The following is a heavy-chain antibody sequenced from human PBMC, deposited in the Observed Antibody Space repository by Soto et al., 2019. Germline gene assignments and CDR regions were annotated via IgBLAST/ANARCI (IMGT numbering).Heavy chain of an antibody. D-gene: IGHD4-17*01. V-gene: IGHV3-30*18. CDR2: ISYDGSNK. CDR3: AKGHDYGDYVAYWYFDL. J-gene: IGHJ2*01. CDR1: GFTFSSYG. Sequence: GGSLRLSCAASGFTFSSYGMHWVRQAPGKGLEWVAVISYDGSNKYYADSVKGRFTISRDNSKNTLYLQMNSLRAEDTAVYYCAKGHDYGDYVAYWYFDLWGRGTLVTVSS.